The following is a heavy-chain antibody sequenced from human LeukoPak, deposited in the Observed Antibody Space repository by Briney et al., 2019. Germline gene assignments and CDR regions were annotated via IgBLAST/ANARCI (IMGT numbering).Heavy chain of an antibody. J-gene: IGHJ4*02. CDR2: ISRDGGGT. Sequence: GGSLRLSCEVSGFTVDDYGMSWVRPTPGKGLEWVSAISRDGGGTIYADSVKGRFTISRDNARNSLYLQMNSLRAEDTAFYRCARDRMFDSSGYQAHDYWGQGTLVTVSS. CDR1: GFTVDDYG. V-gene: IGHV3-20*01. CDR3: ARDRMFDSSGYQAHDY. D-gene: IGHD3-22*01.